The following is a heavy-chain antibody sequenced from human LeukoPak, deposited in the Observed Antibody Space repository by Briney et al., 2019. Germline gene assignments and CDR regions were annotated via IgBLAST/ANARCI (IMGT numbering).Heavy chain of an antibody. CDR1: GFTFSSYA. J-gene: IGHJ4*02. Sequence: PGGSLRLSCSASGFTFSSYAMHWVRQAPGKGLEYVSAISSNGGSTYYADSVKGRFTISRDNSKNTLYLQMSSLRAEDTAVYYCVKDWCLNLRGYSYGCRLDYWGQGTLVTVSS. CDR3: VKDWCLNLRGYSYGCRLDY. V-gene: IGHV3-64D*09. D-gene: IGHD5-18*01. CDR2: ISSNGGST.